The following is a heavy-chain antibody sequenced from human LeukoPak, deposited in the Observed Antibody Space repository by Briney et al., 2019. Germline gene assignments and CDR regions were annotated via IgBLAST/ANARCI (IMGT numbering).Heavy chain of an antibody. CDR3: ARDRGRAQFDF. J-gene: IGHJ4*02. V-gene: IGHV1-2*02. CDR2: IIPDSGAT. CDR1: GYSFTDFY. Sequence: ASVKVSYKTSGYSFTDFYIHWVRQAPGQGLEWMGWIIPDSGATNFAQDFQGRVSLTGDTSSGTAFLELSSLRSDDTATYYCARDRGRAQFDFWGQGTLVTVSS.